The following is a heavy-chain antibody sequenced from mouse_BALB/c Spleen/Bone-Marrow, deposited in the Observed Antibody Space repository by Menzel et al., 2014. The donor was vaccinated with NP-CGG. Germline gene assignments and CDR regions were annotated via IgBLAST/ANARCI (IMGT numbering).Heavy chain of an antibody. CDR1: GFTFXSYG. Sequence: EVHLVESGGGLVQPGGSLKLSCAASGFTFXSYGMSWVRQTPDKRLELVASINSNGGSTYYPDSVKGRFTISRDNAENTLSLQMSSLKSEDTAMYYCARGNYGNYVDYFDYWGQGTTLTVSS. J-gene: IGHJ2*01. CDR2: INSNGGST. V-gene: IGHV5-6-3*01. D-gene: IGHD2-1*01. CDR3: ARGNYGNYVDYFDY.